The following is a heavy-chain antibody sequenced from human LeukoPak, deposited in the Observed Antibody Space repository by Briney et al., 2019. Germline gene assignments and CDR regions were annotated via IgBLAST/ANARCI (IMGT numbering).Heavy chain of an antibody. CDR3: ARAMFRAGDY. CDR1: GFTFSSYD. J-gene: IGHJ4*02. D-gene: IGHD3-10*02. Sequence: GGSLRLSCAASGFTFSSYDMNWVRQAPGKGLEWVSYISSSGSTIYYADSVKGRFTISRDNAKNPLDLQMNSRRAEDTAVYYCARAMFRAGDYWGQGTLVTVSS. V-gene: IGHV3-48*03. CDR2: ISSSGSTI.